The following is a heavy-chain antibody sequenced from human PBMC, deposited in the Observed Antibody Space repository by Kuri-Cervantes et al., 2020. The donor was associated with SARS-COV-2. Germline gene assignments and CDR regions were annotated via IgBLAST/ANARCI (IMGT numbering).Heavy chain of an antibody. J-gene: IGHJ4*02. V-gene: IGHV1-69*06. Sequence: SVKVSCKASGGTFSSYTINWVRQAPGQGLEWMGGIIPIFGTANYAQKFQGRVSITADRSTSTAYMELSSLRSDDTAMYYCATNWEHDRRLDYWGQGTLVTVSS. CDR3: ATNWEHDRRLDY. CDR2: IIPIFGTA. D-gene: IGHD1-26*01. CDR1: GGTFSSYT.